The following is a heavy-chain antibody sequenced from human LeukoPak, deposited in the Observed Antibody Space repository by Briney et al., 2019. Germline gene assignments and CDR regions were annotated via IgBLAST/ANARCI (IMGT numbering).Heavy chain of an antibody. Sequence: GASVKVSCKALGYTFTDHYFHWLRQAPGQGLEWMGWIHPGSGDTNYAQKFQGSVSLTRDTSISTAYMELSRLTSDDTAVYYCARDHNWGPDYWGQGTLVSVSS. J-gene: IGHJ4*02. CDR3: ARDHNWGPDY. V-gene: IGHV1-2*02. D-gene: IGHD7-27*01. CDR1: GYTFTDHY. CDR2: IHPGSGDT.